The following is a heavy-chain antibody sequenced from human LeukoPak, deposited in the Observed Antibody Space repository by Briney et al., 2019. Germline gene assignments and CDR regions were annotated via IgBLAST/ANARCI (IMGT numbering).Heavy chain of an antibody. J-gene: IGHJ4*02. CDR2: ISYDGFNK. V-gene: IGHV3-30-3*01. CDR1: GFTFSSYA. CDR3: ASCSGSYLCPFDY. Sequence: GGSLRLSCTASGFTFSSYAMHWVRQAPGKGLEWVAVISYDGFNKYYADSVKGRFTISRDNSKNTLYLQMNSLRVEDTAVYYCASCSGSYLCPFDYWGQGTLVTVSS. D-gene: IGHD1-26*01.